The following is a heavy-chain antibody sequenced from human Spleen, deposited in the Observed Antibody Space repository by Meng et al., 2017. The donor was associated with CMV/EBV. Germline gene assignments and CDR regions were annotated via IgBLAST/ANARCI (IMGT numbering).Heavy chain of an antibody. V-gene: IGHV1-2*02. CDR3: ARHSITGTTWLDH. CDR1: GYTFAAYF. J-gene: IGHJ4*02. Sequence: KASGYTFAAYFTHWVRQAPGHGLEWMGWVNPNGGGTSYAQKFQGRVTMTTDTSISTAYMELSGLRADDTAVYFCARHSITGTTWLDHWGQGALVTVSS. CDR2: VNPNGGGT. D-gene: IGHD1-7*01.